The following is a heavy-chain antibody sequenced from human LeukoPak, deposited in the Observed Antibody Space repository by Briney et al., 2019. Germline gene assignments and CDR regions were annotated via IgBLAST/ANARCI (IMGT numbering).Heavy chain of an antibody. CDR2: IYHSGST. J-gene: IGHJ5*02. CDR3: ARGMYNWNYGNNWFDP. CDR1: GASISSSNW. D-gene: IGHD1-7*01. Sequence: SGTLSLTCAVSGASISSSNWWSWVRQPPGKGLEWIGEIYHSGSTNYNPSLKSRVTISVDKSKNQFSLKLSSVTAADTAVYYCARGMYNWNYGNNWFDPWGQGTLVTVSS. V-gene: IGHV4-4*02.